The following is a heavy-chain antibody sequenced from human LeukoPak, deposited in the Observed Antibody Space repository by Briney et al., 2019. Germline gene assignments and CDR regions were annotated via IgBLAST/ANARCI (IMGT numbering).Heavy chain of an antibody. CDR1: GYSFITYW. CDR3: ARLLQGVAGTWGY. D-gene: IGHD6-19*01. J-gene: IGHJ4*02. CDR2: IYPGDSDT. V-gene: IGHV5-51*01. Sequence: HGESLKISCKASGYSFITYWIAWVRQMPGKGLEWMGMIYPGDSDTRYSPSFQGQITISVDKSISSAYLQWSSLKASDTAMYYCARLLQGVAGTWGYWGQGTLVT.